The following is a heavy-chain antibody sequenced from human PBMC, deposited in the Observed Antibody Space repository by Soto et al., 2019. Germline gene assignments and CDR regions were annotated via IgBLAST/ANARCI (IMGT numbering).Heavy chain of an antibody. J-gene: IGHJ4*02. D-gene: IGHD3-10*01. V-gene: IGHV3-30*04. CDR1: GFSFSRYA. Sequence: LRLSCAASGFSFSRYAIHWVRQAPGKGLEWVAVISKDGSHKYYLDSVKGRFTISRDNSKNILYLQTNSLRDEDTAVYYCARSRSGAVADSFDFWGQGTLVTVSS. CDR3: ARSRSGAVADSFDF. CDR2: ISKDGSHK.